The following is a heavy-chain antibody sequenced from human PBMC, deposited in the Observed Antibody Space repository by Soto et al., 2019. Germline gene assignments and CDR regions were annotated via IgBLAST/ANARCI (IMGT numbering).Heavy chain of an antibody. Sequence: QVHLVQSGTEVRKPGSSVTVSCKVSGGTFSTYTISWVRQAPGQGLQWMGGITPILRETTYAQNFQGRVFITADISATTASMQLSHLTPADTAMYYCGRVPRYSFPTSDSLDQWGQGTRVTVSS. CDR1: GGTFSTYT. CDR3: GRVPRYSFPTSDSLDQ. J-gene: IGHJ4*02. CDR2: ITPILRET. D-gene: IGHD5-18*01. V-gene: IGHV1-69*06.